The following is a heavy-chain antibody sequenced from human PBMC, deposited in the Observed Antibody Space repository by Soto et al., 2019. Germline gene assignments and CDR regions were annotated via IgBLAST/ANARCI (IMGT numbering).Heavy chain of an antibody. V-gene: IGHV3-11*01. D-gene: IGHD3-3*01. CDR3: ARVWSGYFLVYV. CDR1: GFTFCDYY. J-gene: IGHJ4*02. CDR2: ISSSGSTI. Sequence: LGGSLRLSCAASGFTFCDYYMSWIRQALGKGLEWVSYISSSGSTIYYADSVKGRFTISRDNAKNSLYLQMNSLRAEDTAVYYCARVWSGYFLVYVWGQGTLVTVSS.